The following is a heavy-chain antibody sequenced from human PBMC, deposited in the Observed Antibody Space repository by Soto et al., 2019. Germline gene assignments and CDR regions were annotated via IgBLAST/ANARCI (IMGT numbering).Heavy chain of an antibody. Sequence: QVQLVQSGAEVKKSGASVKVSCKASGYSFTGYYIHWVRQAPGRGPEWMGEIGPNSGGTRYALKFQGRVTMTRDTSISTVYMELTNLSPDDTAVYYCGRGRSGELVVFYWGQGTLVTVYS. CDR2: IGPNSGGT. J-gene: IGHJ4*02. CDR1: GYSFTGYY. CDR3: GRGRSGELVVFY. D-gene: IGHD1-7*01. V-gene: IGHV1-2*02.